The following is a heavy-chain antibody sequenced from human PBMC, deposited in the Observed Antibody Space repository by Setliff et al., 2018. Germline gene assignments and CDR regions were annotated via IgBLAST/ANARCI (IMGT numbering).Heavy chain of an antibody. Sequence: ASVKVSCKASGYTFSDYGVSWVRQAPGQGLEWMGWISPHSGRAFYAPQFQDRVNMTTDTSTNTAYLDLRSLRSDDTAVYYCERLVRYCTATACQRTSGDDLWGQGTLVTVS. V-gene: IGHV1-18*01. D-gene: IGHD2-8*01. CDR2: ISPHSGRA. J-gene: IGHJ5*02. CDR1: GYTFSDYG. CDR3: ERLVRYCTATACQRTSGDDL.